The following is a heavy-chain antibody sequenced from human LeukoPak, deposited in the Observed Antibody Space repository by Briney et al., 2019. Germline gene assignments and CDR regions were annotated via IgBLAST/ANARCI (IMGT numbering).Heavy chain of an antibody. CDR1: RDTFSSDD. Sequence: SVKASCKASRDTFSSDDITWVRQAPGQGLEWMGRIIPVLDIANYAQKFQGRVTITADKSTNTVYMELNSLTSEDTAVYYCARERLYVSENVYYFDYWGQGTLVTVSS. V-gene: IGHV1-69*04. CDR3: ARERLYVSENVYYFDY. J-gene: IGHJ4*02. D-gene: IGHD3-10*01. CDR2: IIPVLDIA.